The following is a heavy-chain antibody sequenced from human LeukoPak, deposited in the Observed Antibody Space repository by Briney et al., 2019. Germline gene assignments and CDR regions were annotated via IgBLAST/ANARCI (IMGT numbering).Heavy chain of an antibody. CDR1: GGSISSGGYY. V-gene: IGHV4-31*03. Sequence: TLSLTCTVSGGSISSGGYYWSWIRQHPGKGLEWIGYIYYSGSTYYYPSLKSRVTISVDTSKNQFSLKLSSVTAADTAVYYCARDNPSSSCFDYWGQGTLVTVSS. CDR3: ARDNPSSSCFDY. D-gene: IGHD6-13*01. CDR2: IYYSGST. J-gene: IGHJ4*02.